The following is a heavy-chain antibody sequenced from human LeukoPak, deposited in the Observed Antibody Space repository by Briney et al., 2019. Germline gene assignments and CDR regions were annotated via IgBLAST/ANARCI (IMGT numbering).Heavy chain of an antibody. J-gene: IGHJ5*02. CDR1: GGSISSYY. Sequence: SETLSLTCTVSGGSISSYYWSWIRQPAGKGLEWIGRIYTSGSTNYNPSLKSRVTMSVDTSKNQFSLKLSSVTAADTAVYYCARVGAYGDYGMDPGWFDPWGQGTLVTVSS. D-gene: IGHD4-17*01. CDR3: ARVGAYGDYGMDPGWFDP. V-gene: IGHV4-4*07. CDR2: IYTSGST.